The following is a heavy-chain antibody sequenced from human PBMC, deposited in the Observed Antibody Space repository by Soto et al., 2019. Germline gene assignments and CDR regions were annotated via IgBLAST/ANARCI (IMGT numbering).Heavy chain of an antibody. CDR3: ARVGYSYGYYFDY. Sequence: SETLSLTCTVSGGFISSYYWSWIRQPPGKGLEWIGYIHYSGSTNYNPSLKSRVTISVDTSKNQFSLKLSSVTAADTAVYYCARVGYSYGYYFDYWGQGTLVTVSS. V-gene: IGHV4-59*01. CDR1: GGFISSYY. CDR2: IHYSGST. D-gene: IGHD5-18*01. J-gene: IGHJ4*02.